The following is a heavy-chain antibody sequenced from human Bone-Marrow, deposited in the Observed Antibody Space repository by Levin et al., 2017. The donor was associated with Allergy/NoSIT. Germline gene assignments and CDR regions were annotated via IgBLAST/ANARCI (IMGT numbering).Heavy chain of an antibody. J-gene: IGHJ6*03. CDR3: TRGGAAGVYYMDV. CDR2: IRSKANSYAT. D-gene: IGHD3-16*01. Sequence: GESLKISCAASGFTFSGSAMHWVRQASGKGLEWVGRIRSKANSYATAYAASVKGRFTISRDDSKNTAYLQMNSLKTEDTAVYYCTRGGAAGVYYMDVWGKGTTVTVSS. CDR1: GFTFSGSA. V-gene: IGHV3-73*01.